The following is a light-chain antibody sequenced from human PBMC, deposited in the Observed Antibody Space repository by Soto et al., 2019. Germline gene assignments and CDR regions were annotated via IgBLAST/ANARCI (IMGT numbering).Light chain of an antibody. Sequence: QLVLTQSPSASASLGASVKLTCTLSSDYSTYAVAWHQQKPEKGPRYLMRLNSDGIHSKGDGIPDRFSGSSSGAERYLTISSLQSEDEADYYCQTWGTGIRVVFGGGTKLTVL. J-gene: IGLJ2*01. CDR1: SDYSTYA. CDR2: LNSDGIH. CDR3: QTWGTGIRVV. V-gene: IGLV4-69*01.